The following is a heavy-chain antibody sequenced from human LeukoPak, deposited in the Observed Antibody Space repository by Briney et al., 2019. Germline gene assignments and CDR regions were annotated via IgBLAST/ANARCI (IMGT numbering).Heavy chain of an antibody. CDR2: IYYSGST. CDR1: GGSISSYY. V-gene: IGHV4-59*12. CDR3: ATRGSSSETDY. D-gene: IGHD6-6*01. Sequence: ASETLSLTCTVSGGSISSYYWSWIRQPPGKGLEWIGYIYYSGSTNYNPSLKSRVTISVDKSKNQFSLKLSSVTAAGTAVYYCATRGSSSETDYWGQGTLVTVSS. J-gene: IGHJ4*02.